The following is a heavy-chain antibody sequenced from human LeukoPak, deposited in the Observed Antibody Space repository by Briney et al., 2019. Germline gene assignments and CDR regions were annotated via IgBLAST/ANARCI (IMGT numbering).Heavy chain of an antibody. V-gene: IGHV4-39*07. CDR2: IYYSGST. CDR3: ARVAAYNWFDP. Sequence: SETLSLTCTVSGGSISSSSYYWGWIRQPPGKGLEWIGSIYYSGSTYYNPSLKSRVTISVDTSKNQFSLKLSSVTAADTAVYYCARVAAYNWFDPWGQGTLATVSS. D-gene: IGHD6-25*01. CDR1: GGSISSSSYY. J-gene: IGHJ5*02.